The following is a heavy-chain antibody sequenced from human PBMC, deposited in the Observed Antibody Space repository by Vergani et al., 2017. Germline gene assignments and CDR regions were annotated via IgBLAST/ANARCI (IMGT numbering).Heavy chain of an antibody. CDR1: GGPISSYY. V-gene: IGHV4-59*08. J-gene: IGHJ5*02. CDR3: AGLTPNYYDSSGYYYGWFDP. D-gene: IGHD3-22*01. CDR2: IYYSGST. Sequence: QVQLQESGPGLVKPSETLSLTCTVSGGPISSYYWSWIRQPPGKGLEWIGYIYYSGSTNYNPSLKSRVTISVDTSKNQFSLKLSSVTAADTAVYYCAGLTPNYYDSSGYYYGWFDPWGQGTLVTVSS.